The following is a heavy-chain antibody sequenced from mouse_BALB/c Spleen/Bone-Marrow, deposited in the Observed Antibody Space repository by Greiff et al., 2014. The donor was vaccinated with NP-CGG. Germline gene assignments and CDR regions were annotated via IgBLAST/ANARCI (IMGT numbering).Heavy chain of an antibody. CDR1: GYTFTNYY. J-gene: IGHJ3*01. CDR3: TRFWDEAY. Sequence: VKLVESGAELVKPGASVKLSCKASGYTFTNYYMYWVKQRPGQGLEWFGEINPRNGGTNFNEKFKRKATLTVDKSSSTAYMKLNSLTSEDSAVYYCTRFWDEAYWGQGTLVTVSA. D-gene: IGHD4-1*01. V-gene: IGHV1S81*02. CDR2: INPRNGGT.